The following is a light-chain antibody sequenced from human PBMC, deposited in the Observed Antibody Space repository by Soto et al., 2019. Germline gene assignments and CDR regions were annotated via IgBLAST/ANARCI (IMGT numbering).Light chain of an antibody. V-gene: IGLV2-14*03. CDR1: SSDVAAYKY. CDR2: DVS. CDR3: SLYKARGV. Sequence: QSVLTQPASVSGSPGQSITISCTGASSDVAAYKYVSWYQQHPGKAPKLIIYDVSKWPPGVSNRFFGSKSGYTASLTISGLQAEDEADYYCSLYKARGVFGTGTKLTVL. J-gene: IGLJ1*01.